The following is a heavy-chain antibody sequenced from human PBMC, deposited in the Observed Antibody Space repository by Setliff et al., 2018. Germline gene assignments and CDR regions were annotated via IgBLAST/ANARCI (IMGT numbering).Heavy chain of an antibody. CDR3: ARGWAALGIIGY. J-gene: IGHJ4*02. D-gene: IGHD7-27*01. CDR1: GYTLTELS. CDR2: MNPNSGNT. V-gene: IGHV1-8*01. Sequence: ASVKVSCKVSGYTLTELSMHWVRQATGQGLEWMGWMNPNSGNTGYAQKFQGRVTMTRNTSISTAYMELSSLRSEDTAVYYCARGWAALGIIGYWGQGTLVTVSS.